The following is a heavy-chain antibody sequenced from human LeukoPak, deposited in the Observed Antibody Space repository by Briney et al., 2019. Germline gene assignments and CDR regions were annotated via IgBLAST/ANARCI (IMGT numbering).Heavy chain of an antibody. J-gene: IGHJ4*02. D-gene: IGHD3-16*01. CDR1: GFTFSSYA. V-gene: IGHV3-30*04. CDR3: AKELIWSFDY. CDR2: ILYDGSNK. Sequence: GGSLRLSCAASGFTFSSYAMHWVRQAPGKGLEWVAVILYDGSNKYYADSVKGRFSISRDNSKNTLYLQMNSLRPEDTAVYYCAKELIWSFDYWGQGTLVTVSS.